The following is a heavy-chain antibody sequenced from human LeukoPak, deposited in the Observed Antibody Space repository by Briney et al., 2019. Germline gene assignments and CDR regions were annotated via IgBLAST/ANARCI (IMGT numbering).Heavy chain of an antibody. V-gene: IGHV3-74*01. CDR2: INSDGSST. J-gene: IGHJ4*02. D-gene: IGHD3-22*01. Sequence: GGSLRLSCAASGFTFSNYWMHWVRQVPGKGLVWVSRINSDGSSTSYADSVKGRFTISRDNAKNTLYLQMNSLRAEDTAVYYCAREGGDYYDSSGYQDYWGQGTLVTVSS. CDR1: GFTFSNYW. CDR3: AREGGDYYDSSGYQDY.